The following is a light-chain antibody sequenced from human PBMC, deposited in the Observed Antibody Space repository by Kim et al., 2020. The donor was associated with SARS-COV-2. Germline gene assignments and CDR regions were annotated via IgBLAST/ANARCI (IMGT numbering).Light chain of an antibody. CDR2: GAS. CDR3: QQYDDWPPWT. Sequence: AVEESAPPSSRAHKSVSNNLAWYQQKPGQAPRLLIYGASTRATGIPARFSGSGSGTEFTLTISSLQSEDSAVYYCQQYDDWPPWTFGQGTKVDIK. CDR1: KSVSNN. V-gene: IGKV3-15*01. J-gene: IGKJ1*01.